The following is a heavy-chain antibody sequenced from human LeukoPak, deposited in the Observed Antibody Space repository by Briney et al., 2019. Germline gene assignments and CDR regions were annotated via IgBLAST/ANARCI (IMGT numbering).Heavy chain of an antibody. D-gene: IGHD6-13*01. V-gene: IGHV3-43D*03. CDR1: GFYFSTYA. CDR3: AKSTAAALDISIDY. Sequence: GGSLRLSCAAYGFYFSTYAMHWVRQAPRESLEWVSHISWDGAYTYYADSVKGRFTISRDNSKNSLFLQMDSLRAEDTAFYYCAKSTAAALDISIDYWGQGTLVTVSS. J-gene: IGHJ4*02. CDR2: ISWDGAYT.